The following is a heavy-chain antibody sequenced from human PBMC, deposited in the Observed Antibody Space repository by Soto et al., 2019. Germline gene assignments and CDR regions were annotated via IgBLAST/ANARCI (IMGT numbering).Heavy chain of an antibody. Sequence: SETLSLTCTVSGGSISSSSYYWGWIRQPPGKGLEWIGSIYYSGSTYYNPSLKSRVTISVDTSKNQFSLKLSSVTAADTAVYYCARDLQRGYEPYYMDVWGKGTTVTVSS. CDR2: IYYSGST. CDR3: ARDLQRGYEPYYMDV. J-gene: IGHJ6*03. CDR1: GGSISSSSYY. D-gene: IGHD5-12*01. V-gene: IGHV4-39*02.